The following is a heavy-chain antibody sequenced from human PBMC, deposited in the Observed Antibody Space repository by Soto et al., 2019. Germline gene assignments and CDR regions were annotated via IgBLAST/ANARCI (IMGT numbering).Heavy chain of an antibody. CDR2: IYYSGST. Sequence: QVQLQESGPGLVKPSETLSLTCTVSGGSISSYYWSWIRQPPGKGLEWIGYIYYSGSTNYNPSLKSRVTISVDTSKNQFSLKLSSVTAADTAVYYCARFRGQDLFGYWGQGTLVTVSS. J-gene: IGHJ4*02. V-gene: IGHV4-59*01. CDR1: GGSISSYY. CDR3: ARFRGQDLFGY.